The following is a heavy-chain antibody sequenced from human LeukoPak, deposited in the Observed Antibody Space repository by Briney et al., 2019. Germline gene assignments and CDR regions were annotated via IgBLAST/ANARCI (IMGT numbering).Heavy chain of an antibody. D-gene: IGHD1-26*01. J-gene: IGHJ4*02. CDR2: ISSGATTT. CDR1: GFTFSSYW. CDR3: ARGTVGAKY. V-gene: IGHV3-48*04. Sequence: GGSLRLSCAASGFTFSSYWMSWVRQAPGKGLEWISYISSGATTTYYADSVKGRFTISRDNAKNSLYLQMNSLRVEDTAVYYCARGTVGAKYWGQGTLVIVST.